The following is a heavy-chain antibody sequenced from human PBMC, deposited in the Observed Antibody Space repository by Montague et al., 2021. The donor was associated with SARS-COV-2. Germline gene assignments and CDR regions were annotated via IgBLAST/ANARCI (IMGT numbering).Heavy chain of an antibody. J-gene: IGHJ4*02. Sequence: NDYAVSVKSRITINPDTSKNQISLQLNSVTPEVTAVYYCARTSASSDYWGQGTLVTVSS. CDR3: ARTSASSDY. CDR2: N. V-gene: IGHV6-1*01. D-gene: IGHD1-26*01.